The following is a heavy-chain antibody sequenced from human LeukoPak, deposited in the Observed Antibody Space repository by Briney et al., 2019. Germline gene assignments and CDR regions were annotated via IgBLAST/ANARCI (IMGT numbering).Heavy chain of an antibody. CDR3: VGPEGSGSHA. CDR2: MITSTNYI. V-gene: IGHV3-21*01. CDR1: GFTFSNYG. D-gene: IGHD1-26*01. Sequence: GGSLRLSCVASGFTFSNYGMIWVRQVPGKGLEWVSMITSTNYIYYANSVEGRFTISRDNSKNSLYLEMNSLRAEDTAVYYCVGPEGSGSHAWGQGTLVTVSS. J-gene: IGHJ5*02.